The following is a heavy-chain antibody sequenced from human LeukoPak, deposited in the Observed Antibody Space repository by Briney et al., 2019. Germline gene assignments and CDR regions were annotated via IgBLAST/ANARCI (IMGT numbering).Heavy chain of an antibody. CDR1: GFTFSDYI. CDR2: IRRKGQSYTT. Sequence: GGSLRLSCAASGFTFSDYILDWVRQAPGKGLEWVGRIRRKGQSYTTEYAASVKGRFTISRDDSKNSLYLHMNSLRTEDTAVYHCSRQGKEGDNSAFDIWGQGTMVTVSS. CDR3: SRQGKEGDNSAFDI. D-gene: IGHD3-22*01. V-gene: IGHV3-72*01. J-gene: IGHJ3*02.